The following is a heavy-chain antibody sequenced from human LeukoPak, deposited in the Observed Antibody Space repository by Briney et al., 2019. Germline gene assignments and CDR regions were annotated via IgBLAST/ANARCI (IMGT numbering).Heavy chain of an antibody. CDR3: MRAPGYSNGWYYFDN. CDR1: GFNFTTYS. CDR2: ISHDGKKV. D-gene: IGHD5-18*01. J-gene: IGHJ4*02. Sequence: GGSLRLSCAASGFNFTTYSMHWVRQAPGKGLQWVAIISHDGKKVNYVDSVKGRIVISRDNSKNTLYLQMNSLRPDDTAVYFCMRAPGYSNGWYYFDNWGQGTLVTVSA. V-gene: IGHV3-30*09.